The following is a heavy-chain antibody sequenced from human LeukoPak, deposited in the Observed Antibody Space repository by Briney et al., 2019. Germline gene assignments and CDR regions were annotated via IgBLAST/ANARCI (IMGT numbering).Heavy chain of an antibody. V-gene: IGHV1-18*01. D-gene: IGHD2-21*01. CDR2: ISAYNGNT. CDR1: GYTFTSYG. Sequence: ASVKVSCKASGYTFTSYGISWVRQAPGQGLEWMGWISAYNGNTNYAQKLQGRVTMTTGTSTSTAYMELRSLRSDDTAVYYCARDYGSRVVVIAMGPYYFDYWGQGTLVTVSS. J-gene: IGHJ4*02. CDR3: ARDYGSRVVVIAMGPYYFDY.